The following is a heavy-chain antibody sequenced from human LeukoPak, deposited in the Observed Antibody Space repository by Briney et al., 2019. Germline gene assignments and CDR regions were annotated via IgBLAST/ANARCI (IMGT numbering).Heavy chain of an antibody. J-gene: IGHJ4*02. CDR3: ARGPAVAVGFDY. D-gene: IGHD6-19*01. V-gene: IGHV3-48*03. Sequence: GGSLRLSCAASGFTFSSYEMNWVRQAPGKGLEWVSYITGSGSTTYYADSVKGRFTISRDNAKKSLYLQMNSLRAEDTAVYYCARGPAVAVGFDYWGQGTLVTVSS. CDR1: GFTFSSYE. CDR2: ITGSGSTT.